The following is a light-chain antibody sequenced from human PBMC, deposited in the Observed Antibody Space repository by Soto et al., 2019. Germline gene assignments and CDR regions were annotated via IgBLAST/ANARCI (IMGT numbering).Light chain of an antibody. J-gene: IGKJ3*01. CDR1: QSLFYSSNNKDY. Sequence: DIVMTQSPDSLAVSLGERATVNCKSSQSLFYSSNNKDYLAWYQHKPGQPPKLLIKWASSRESGVPDRFSGSGSGTDFTLTISSLQAEDVAVYYCQQFYSAPPTFGPGTTVDVK. CDR3: QQFYSAPPT. CDR2: WAS. V-gene: IGKV4-1*01.